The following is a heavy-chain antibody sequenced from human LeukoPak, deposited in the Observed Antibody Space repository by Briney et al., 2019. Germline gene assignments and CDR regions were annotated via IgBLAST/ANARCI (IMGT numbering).Heavy chain of an antibody. J-gene: IGHJ4*02. CDR3: ARDKGPHSGSYFYY. CDR1: GFTFSSYG. V-gene: IGHV3-23*01. CDR2: ISGSGGST. D-gene: IGHD1-26*01. Sequence: PGGTLRLSCAASGFTFSSYGMSWVRQAPGKGLEWVSAISGSGGSTYYADSVKGRFTISRDNAKNSLYLQMNSLRAEDTAVYYRARDKGPHSGSYFYYWGQGTLVTVSS.